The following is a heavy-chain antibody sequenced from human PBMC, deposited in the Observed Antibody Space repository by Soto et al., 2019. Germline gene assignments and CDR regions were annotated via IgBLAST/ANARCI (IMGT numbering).Heavy chain of an antibody. CDR3: ARSVRYFDWLFDY. J-gene: IGHJ4*02. D-gene: IGHD3-9*01. CDR2: IYYSGST. V-gene: IGHV4-39*07. Sequence: SETLSLTCTVSGGSISSSSYYWGWIRQPPGKGLEWIGSIYYSGSTYYNPSLKSRVTISVDTSKNQFSLKLSSVTAADTAVYYCARSVRYFDWLFDYWGQGTLVTVSS. CDR1: GGSISSSSYY.